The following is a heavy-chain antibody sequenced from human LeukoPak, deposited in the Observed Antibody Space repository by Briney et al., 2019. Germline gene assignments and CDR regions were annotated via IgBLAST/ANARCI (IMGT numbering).Heavy chain of an antibody. CDR1: GGTFSSYA. D-gene: IGHD2-21*02. J-gene: IGHJ5*02. Sequence: ASVKVSCKASGGTFSSYAISWVRQAPGQGLEWMGGIIPIFGAANYAQKFQGRVTITADESTSTAYMELSSLRSEDTAVYYCARDGLEWSPDTLAYCGGDCYSRWFDPWGQGTLVTVSS. CDR3: ARDGLEWSPDTLAYCGGDCYSRWFDP. CDR2: IIPIFGAA. V-gene: IGHV1-69*13.